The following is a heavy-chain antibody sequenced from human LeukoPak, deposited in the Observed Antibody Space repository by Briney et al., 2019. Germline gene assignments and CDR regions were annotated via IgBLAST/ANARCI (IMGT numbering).Heavy chain of an antibody. D-gene: IGHD1-26*01. CDR2: IYYSGST. J-gene: IGHJ4*02. CDR1: GGSISSGDYY. Sequence: SETLSLTCTVSGGSISSGDYYWSWIRQPPGKGLEWIGYIYYSGSTYYNPSLKSRVTISVDMSKNQFSLTLTSVTAADTAFYYCARHVGDYFDSWGQGILVTVSS. V-gene: IGHV4-30-4*01. CDR3: ARHVGDYFDS.